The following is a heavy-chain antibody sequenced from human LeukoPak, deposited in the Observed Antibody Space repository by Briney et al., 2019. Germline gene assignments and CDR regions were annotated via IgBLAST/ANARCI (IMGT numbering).Heavy chain of an antibody. D-gene: IGHD2-2*01. J-gene: IGHJ4*02. V-gene: IGHV4-34*01. CDR2: INHSGST. CDR3: ARGPSAKDIVVVPALRPFDY. CDR1: GGSFSCYY. Sequence: KPSETLSLTCAVYGGSFSCYYWSWIRQPPGKGLEWIGEINHSGSTNYNPSLKSRVTISVDTSKNQFSLKLSSVTAADTAVYYCARGPSAKDIVVVPALRPFDYWGQGTLVTVSS.